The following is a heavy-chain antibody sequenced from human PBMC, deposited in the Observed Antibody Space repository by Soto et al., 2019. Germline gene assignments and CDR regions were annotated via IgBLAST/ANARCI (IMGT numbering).Heavy chain of an antibody. CDR3: ARDLGPRVTRDLYYYYYGMDV. CDR2: INPSSGGT. D-gene: IGHD4-17*01. CDR1: GYPFTGPY. J-gene: IGHJ6*02. V-gene: IGHV1-2*02. Sequence: ASVKVSCKASGYPFTGPYIYWVRQAPGQGLEWMGWINPSSGGTEFAEKFQGRVTVTRDTSIRTVFLELNSLTSDDTGVYFCARDLGPRVTRDLYYYYYGMDVWGQGTTVTVSS.